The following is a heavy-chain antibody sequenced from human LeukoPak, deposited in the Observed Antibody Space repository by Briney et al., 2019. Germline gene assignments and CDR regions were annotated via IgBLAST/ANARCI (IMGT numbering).Heavy chain of an antibody. CDR3: QRETDPFDI. D-gene: IGHD1-26*01. J-gene: IGHJ3*02. CDR2: ISGSGGST. Sequence: GGSLRLSCAASGFTLSSYAMSWVRQAPGKGLEWVSVISGSGGSTYYADSVKGRFTISRDNSKNTLYLQMNSLRAEDKAVYYCQRETDPFDICGQGTMVTVSS. V-gene: IGHV3-23*01. CDR1: GFTLSSYA.